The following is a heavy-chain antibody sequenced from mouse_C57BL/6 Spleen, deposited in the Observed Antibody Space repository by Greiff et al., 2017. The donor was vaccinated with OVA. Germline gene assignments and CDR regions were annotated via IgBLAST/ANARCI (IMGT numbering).Heavy chain of an antibody. J-gene: IGHJ2*01. Sequence: QVQLQQPGAELVRPGSSVKLSCKASGYTFTSYWMHWVKQRPIQGLEWIGNIDPSDSETHYNQKFKDKATLTVDKSSSTAYMQLSSLTSEDSAVYYCARYGDYYDSSPFGYWGQGTTLTVSS. CDR2: IDPSDSET. D-gene: IGHD1-1*01. V-gene: IGHV1-52*01. CDR3: ARYGDYYDSSPFGY. CDR1: GYTFTSYW.